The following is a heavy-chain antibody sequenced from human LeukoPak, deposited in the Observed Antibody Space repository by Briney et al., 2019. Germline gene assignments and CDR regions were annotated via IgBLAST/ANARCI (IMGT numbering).Heavy chain of an antibody. CDR2: ISGSGGST. J-gene: IGHJ4*02. CDR3: AKGFDSSGYSTNDY. D-gene: IGHD3-22*01. CDR1: GFTFSSYA. Sequence: GGSLRLPCAASGFTFSSYAMSWVRQAPGKGLEWVSAISGSGGSTYYADSVKGRFTISRDNSKNTLYLQMNSLRAEDTAVYYCAKGFDSSGYSTNDYWGQGTLVTVSS. V-gene: IGHV3-23*01.